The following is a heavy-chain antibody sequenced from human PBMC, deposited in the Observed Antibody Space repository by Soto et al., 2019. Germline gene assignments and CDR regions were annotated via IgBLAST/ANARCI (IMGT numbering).Heavy chain of an antibody. CDR2: MNPNSGNT. V-gene: IGHV1-8*01. CDR1: GYTFTSYD. CDR3: ARGENSATNYYYYGMDV. J-gene: IGHJ6*02. D-gene: IGHD2-15*01. Sequence: ASVKVSCKASGYTFTSYDINWVRQATGQGLEWMGWMNPNSGNTGYAQKFQGRVTMTRNTSISTAYMELSSLRSEDTAVYYCARGENSATNYYYYGMDVWGQGTTVTVSS.